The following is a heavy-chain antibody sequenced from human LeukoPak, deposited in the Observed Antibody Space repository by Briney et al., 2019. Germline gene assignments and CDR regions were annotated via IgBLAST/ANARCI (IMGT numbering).Heavy chain of an antibody. V-gene: IGHV3-30*02. CDR3: AKDGGRGVIDY. CDR2: IRYEGSDK. Sequence: GGSLRLSCAASGFTFSSYGMHWVRQAPGKGLEWVTFIRYEGSDKYYVDAVKGRFTTSRDNSKNTLYLQMNSLRAEDTAVYYCAKDGGRGVIDYWGQGTLVTVSS. D-gene: IGHD2-15*01. J-gene: IGHJ4*02. CDR1: GFTFSSYG.